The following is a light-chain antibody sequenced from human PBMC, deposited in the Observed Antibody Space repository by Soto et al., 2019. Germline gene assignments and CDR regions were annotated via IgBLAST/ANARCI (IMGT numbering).Light chain of an antibody. J-gene: IGKJ4*01. CDR2: DAS. CDR1: QSVNTY. Sequence: DIVLIQSPATLSLSPGERATLSCRASQSVNTYLAWYQQKPGQAPRLLIFDASKRATGIPARFSGSGSGTDFTLTISSLEPEDVGVYYCQQRSSWPLTFGGGTKVEIK. V-gene: IGKV3-11*01. CDR3: QQRSSWPLT.